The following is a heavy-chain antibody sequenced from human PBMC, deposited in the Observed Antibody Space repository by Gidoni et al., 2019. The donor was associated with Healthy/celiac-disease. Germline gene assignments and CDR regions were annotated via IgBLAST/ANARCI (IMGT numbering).Heavy chain of an antibody. D-gene: IGHD3-22*01. CDR1: GGSVSSGSYY. V-gene: IGHV4-61*01. CDR2: IYYSGST. CDR3: ARDTDSSGYYEF. J-gene: IGHJ4*02. Sequence: QVQLQESGPGLVKPSETLSLTCTVSGGSVSSGSYYWSWIRQPPGKGLEWIGYIYYSGSTNYNPSLKSRVTISVDTSKNQFSLKLSSVTAADTAVYYCARDTDSSGYYEFWGQGTLVTVSS.